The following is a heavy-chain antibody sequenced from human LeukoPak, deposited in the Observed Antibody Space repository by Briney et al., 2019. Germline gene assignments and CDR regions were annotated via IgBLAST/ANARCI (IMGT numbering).Heavy chain of an antibody. CDR3: ARQTGSGLFILP. D-gene: IGHD3/OR15-3a*01. CDR1: GGSISSYY. Sequence: PSETLSLTCSVSGGSISSYYWSWIRQPPGKGLEWIGYIYYSGNTYYNASLKSQVSISIDTSKNQFSLRLTSVTAADTAVYYCARQTGSGLFILPGGQGTLVTVSS. CDR2: IYYSGNT. J-gene: IGHJ4*02. V-gene: IGHV4-59*08.